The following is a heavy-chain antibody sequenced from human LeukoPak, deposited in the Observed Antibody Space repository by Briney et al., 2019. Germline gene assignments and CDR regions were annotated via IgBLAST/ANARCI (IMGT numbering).Heavy chain of an antibody. Sequence: GASVKVSCKASGYTFTNYGISWVRQAPGQGLEWMGWISAYNGNTNYAEKVQGRVTMTRNTSISTAYMELSSLRSEDTAVYYCARGLYYGSGSPVDYWGQGTLVTVSS. J-gene: IGHJ4*02. D-gene: IGHD3-10*01. CDR2: ISAYNGNT. V-gene: IGHV1-18*01. CDR1: GYTFTNYG. CDR3: ARGLYYGSGSPVDY.